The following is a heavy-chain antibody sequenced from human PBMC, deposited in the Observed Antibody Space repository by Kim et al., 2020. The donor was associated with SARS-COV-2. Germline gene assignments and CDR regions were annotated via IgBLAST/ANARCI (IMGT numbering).Heavy chain of an antibody. Sequence: GGSLRLSCAASGFTFSSYAMHWVRQAPGKGLEWVAVISYDGSNKYYADSVKGRFTISRDNSKNTLYLQMNSLRAEDTAVYYCARDGPLPSGYGVDYWGQGTLVTVSS. CDR3: ARDGPLPSGYGVDY. V-gene: IGHV3-30-3*01. D-gene: IGHD5-12*01. CDR1: GFTFSSYA. CDR2: ISYDGSNK. J-gene: IGHJ4*02.